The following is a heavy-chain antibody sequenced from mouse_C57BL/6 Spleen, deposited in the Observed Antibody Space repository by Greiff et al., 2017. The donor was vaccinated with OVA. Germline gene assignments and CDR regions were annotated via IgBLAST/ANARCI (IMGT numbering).Heavy chain of an antibody. J-gene: IGHJ2*01. Sequence: EVQLQQSGPELVKPGASVKISCKASGYTFTDYYMNWVKQSHGKSLEWIGDINPNNGGTSYNQKFKGKATLTVDKSSSTAYMELRSLTSEDSAVYYCARSGDEGYFYYWGQGTTLTVSS. D-gene: IGHD3-1*01. CDR3: ARSGDEGYFYY. CDR2: INPNNGGT. V-gene: IGHV1-26*01. CDR1: GYTFTDYY.